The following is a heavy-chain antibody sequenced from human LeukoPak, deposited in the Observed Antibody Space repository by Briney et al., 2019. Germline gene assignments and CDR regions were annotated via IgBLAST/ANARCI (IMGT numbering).Heavy chain of an antibody. CDR3: ARGAMVRGVIRPTFDY. D-gene: IGHD3-10*01. Sequence: SETLSLTCTVSGGSISSYYWSWIRQPPGKGLEWIGYIYYSGSTNYNPPLKSRVTISVDTSKNQFSLKLSSVTAADTAVYYYARGAMVRGVIRPTFDYWGQGTLVTASS. CDR1: GGSISSYY. J-gene: IGHJ4*02. CDR2: IYYSGST. V-gene: IGHV4-59*01.